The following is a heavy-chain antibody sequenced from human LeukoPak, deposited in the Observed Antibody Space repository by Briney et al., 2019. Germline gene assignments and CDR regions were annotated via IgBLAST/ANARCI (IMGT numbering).Heavy chain of an antibody. CDR2: IRYDGSNK. V-gene: IGHV3-30*02. CDR3: AKDRGWWEQLNYYMDV. Sequence: GGSLRLSCAGSGFTFSSYGMHWVRQAPGKGLEWVAFIRYDGSNKYYADSVKGRFTISRDNSKNTLYLQMNSLRAEDTAVYYCAKDRGWWEQLNYYMDVGGKGPTVPISS. D-gene: IGHD1-26*01. CDR1: GFTFSSYG. J-gene: IGHJ6*03.